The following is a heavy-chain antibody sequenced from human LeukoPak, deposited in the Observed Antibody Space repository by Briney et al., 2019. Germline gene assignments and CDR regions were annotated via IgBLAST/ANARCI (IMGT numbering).Heavy chain of an antibody. CDR2: IYGGGST. CDR3: ARDGVLGYSSSSVGDY. D-gene: IGHD6-6*01. CDR1: GFTVSSNY. J-gene: IGHJ4*02. Sequence: GGSLRLSCAASGFTVSSNYMSWVRQAPGKGLEWVSVIYGGGSTYYADSVKGRFTISRDNSKNTLYLQMNSLRAEDTAVYYCARDGVLGYSSSSVGDYWGQGTLVTVSS. V-gene: IGHV3-53*01.